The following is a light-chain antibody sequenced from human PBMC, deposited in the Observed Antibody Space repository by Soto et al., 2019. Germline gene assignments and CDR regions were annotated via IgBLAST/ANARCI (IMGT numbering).Light chain of an antibody. J-gene: IGKJ2*01. CDR1: QSVSSH. Sequence: EIVMTQSPATLSVSPGERATLSCWASQSVSSHLAWYQQKPGQAPRLLIYDASTRATGIPARFSGSGSGTQFTITISRLQSGDFAVYYCQQYSTWPSGTFGQGTKLEIK. V-gene: IGKV3-15*01. CDR2: DAS. CDR3: QQYSTWPSGT.